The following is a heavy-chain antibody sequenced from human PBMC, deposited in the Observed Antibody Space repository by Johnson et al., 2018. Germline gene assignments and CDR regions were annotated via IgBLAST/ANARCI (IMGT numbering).Heavy chain of an antibody. CDR1: GFPFSGYW. D-gene: IGHD4-11*01. V-gene: IGHV3-74*03. J-gene: IGHJ6*02. Sequence: VQLVESGGGLVQPGGSLRLSCGASGFPFSGYWMHWVRQAPGKGLIWVSRINSDESSITYADSVKGRLTISRDNAKSILYLQMNSLRAKDTAVYYCASDGGYSNYYYYGMDVWGQGTTVTVSS. CDR2: INSDESSI. CDR3: ASDGGYSNYYYYGMDV.